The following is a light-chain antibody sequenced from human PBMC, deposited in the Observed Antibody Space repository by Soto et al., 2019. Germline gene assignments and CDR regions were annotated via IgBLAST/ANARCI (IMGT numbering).Light chain of an antibody. V-gene: IGKV1-39*01. CDR2: AAS. CDR3: QQGYSTIT. J-gene: IGKJ5*01. Sequence: DIQMTQSPSSLSASVGDRVTITCRASQSISSYLNWYHQRPGEAPKVLIYAASTLQDGIPSRFSGSGSGTDFTLTIRGLQPEDFATYYCQQGYSTITFGQGTRLEIK. CDR1: QSISSY.